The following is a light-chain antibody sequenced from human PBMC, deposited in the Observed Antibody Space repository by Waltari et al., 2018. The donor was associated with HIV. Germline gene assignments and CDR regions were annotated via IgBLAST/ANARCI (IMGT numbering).Light chain of an antibody. Sequence: QSALTQPASVSGSPGQSITISCPGTSSDVGSYNLVSWYQHHPGKAPKLMIFEVTNRPSGVSNRFSGSKSGNTASLTISGLQADDEADYYCCSYAGSSACVFGTGTKVTVL. CDR1: SSDVGSYNL. CDR3: CSYAGSSACV. J-gene: IGLJ1*01. V-gene: IGLV2-23*02. CDR2: EVT.